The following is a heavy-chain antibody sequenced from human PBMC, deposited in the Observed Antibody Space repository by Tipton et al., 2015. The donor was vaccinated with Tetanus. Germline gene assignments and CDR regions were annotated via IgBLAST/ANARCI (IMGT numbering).Heavy chain of an antibody. CDR1: GGSISSSSYY. D-gene: IGHD5-12*01. V-gene: IGHV4-39*01. CDR2: IYYSGST. Sequence: TLSLTCTVSGGSISSSSYYWGWIRQPPGKGLEWIGSIYYSGSTYYNPSLKSRVTLSVDTSKNHFSLKLSSVTAADTTLYHCARQPISSGYRLFDYWGQGTLVTVSS. J-gene: IGHJ4*02. CDR3: ARQPISSGYRLFDY.